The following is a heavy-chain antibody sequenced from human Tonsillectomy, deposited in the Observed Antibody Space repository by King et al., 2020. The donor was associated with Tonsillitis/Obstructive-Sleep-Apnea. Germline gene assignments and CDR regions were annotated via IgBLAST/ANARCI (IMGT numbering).Heavy chain of an antibody. CDR3: AKGYYGSGTYDY. CDR2: ISGSGGST. V-gene: IGHV3-23*04. Sequence: VQLVESGGGLIQPGGSLRLSCAASGITFSSYAMSWVRQAPGKGLEWVSQISGSGGSTYYADSVKGRFHISRDNSRDTLYLQMNSLRVEDTGVYYCAKGYYGSGTYDYWGQGTLVTVSS. J-gene: IGHJ4*02. D-gene: IGHD3-10*01. CDR1: GITFSSYA.